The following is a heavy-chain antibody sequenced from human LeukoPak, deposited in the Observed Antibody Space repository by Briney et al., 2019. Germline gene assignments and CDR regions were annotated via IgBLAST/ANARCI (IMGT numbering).Heavy chain of an antibody. J-gene: IGHJ4*02. D-gene: IGHD1-26*01. CDR1: GSTFSSYS. Sequence: GGSLRLSCAASGSTFSSYSMNWVRQAPGKGLEWVSYISSSSSTIYYADSVKGRFTISRDNAKNSLYLQMNSLRAEDTAVYYCATLQVGATFGLFDYWGQGTLVTVSS. CDR2: ISSSSSTI. CDR3: ATLQVGATFGLFDY. V-gene: IGHV3-48*01.